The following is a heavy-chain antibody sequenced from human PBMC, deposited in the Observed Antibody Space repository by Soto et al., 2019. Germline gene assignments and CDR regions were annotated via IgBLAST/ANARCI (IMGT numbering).Heavy chain of an antibody. CDR3: ARGVVAATNDYYYYMDV. CDR1: GGSISSYY. D-gene: IGHD2-15*01. CDR2: IYYSGST. V-gene: IGHV4-59*01. J-gene: IGHJ6*03. Sequence: SETLSLTCTVSGGSISSYYWSWIRQPPGKGLEWIGYIYYSGSTNHNPSLKSRVTISVDTSKNQFSLKLSSVTAADTAVYYCARGVVAATNDYYYYMDVWGKGTTVTVSS.